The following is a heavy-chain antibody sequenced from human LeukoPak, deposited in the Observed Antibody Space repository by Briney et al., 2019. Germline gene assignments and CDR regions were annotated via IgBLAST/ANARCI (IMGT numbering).Heavy chain of an antibody. CDR1: GYTFTICG. Sequence: SVKVSCKASGYTFTICGISWVRQAPGQGLEWMGGIIPIFGTANYAQKFQGRVTITADESTSTAYMELSSLRSEDTAVYYCERDHCSGGTCYGWFDPWGQGTLVTVSS. CDR3: ERDHCSGGTCYGWFDP. J-gene: IGHJ5*02. D-gene: IGHD2-15*01. CDR2: IIPIFGTA. V-gene: IGHV1-69*13.